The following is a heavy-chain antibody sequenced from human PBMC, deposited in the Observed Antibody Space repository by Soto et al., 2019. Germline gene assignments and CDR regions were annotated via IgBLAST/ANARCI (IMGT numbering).Heavy chain of an antibody. J-gene: IGHJ5*01. CDR1: GYTFTSYG. CDR2: ISAYNGNT. Sequence: QVQLVQSGAEVKKPGASVKVSCKASGYTFTSYGISWVRQAPGQGLEWMGWISAYNGNTNYAQKLQGRVTMTTDTSTSKAYMELRSLGFDATAVYYCAGVSMPPTVTTDYNCFDPWGKEPWSPSPQ. V-gene: IGHV1-18*01. D-gene: IGHD4-17*01. CDR3: AGVSMPPTVTTDYNCFDP.